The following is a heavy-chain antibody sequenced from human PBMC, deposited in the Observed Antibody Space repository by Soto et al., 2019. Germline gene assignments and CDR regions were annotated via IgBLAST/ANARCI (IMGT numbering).Heavy chain of an antibody. J-gene: IGHJ6*02. D-gene: IGHD4-4*01. CDR2: ISGSGGST. CDR1: GFTFSSYA. V-gene: IGHV3-23*01. CDR3: AKDLWTVTMIQYYYYGMDV. Sequence: GGSLRLSCAASGFTFSSYAMSWVRQAPGKGLEWVSAISGSGGSTYYADSVKGRFTISRDNSKNTLYLQMNSLRAEDTAVYYCAKDLWTVTMIQYYYYGMDVWGQGTTVTVSS.